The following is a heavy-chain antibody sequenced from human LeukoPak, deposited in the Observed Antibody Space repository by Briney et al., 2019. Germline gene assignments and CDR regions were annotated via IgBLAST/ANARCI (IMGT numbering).Heavy chain of an antibody. CDR2: INHSGST. CDR1: GGSFSGYY. CDR3: ARDQVFGGSWPMDY. D-gene: IGHD2-15*01. J-gene: IGHJ4*02. Sequence: PSETLSLTCAVYGGSFSGYYWSWIRQPPGKGLEWIGEINHSGSTNYNPSLKSRVTISVDTSKNQFSLKLSSVTAADTAVYYCARDQVFGGSWPMDYWGQGTLVTVSS. V-gene: IGHV4-34*01.